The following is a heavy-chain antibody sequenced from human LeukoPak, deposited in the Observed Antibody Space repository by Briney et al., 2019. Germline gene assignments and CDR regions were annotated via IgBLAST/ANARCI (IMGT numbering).Heavy chain of an antibody. Sequence: PSQTLALTCTVSGGSISSYYWSWIRQPPGKGLEWIGYIYYSGSTNYNPSLKSRVTISVDTSKNQFSLKLSSVTAADTAVYYCARLVRYHDYWGQETLVTVSS. D-gene: IGHD3-9*01. J-gene: IGHJ4*02. CDR3: ARLVRYHDY. CDR1: GGSISSYY. CDR2: IYYSGST. V-gene: IGHV4-59*01.